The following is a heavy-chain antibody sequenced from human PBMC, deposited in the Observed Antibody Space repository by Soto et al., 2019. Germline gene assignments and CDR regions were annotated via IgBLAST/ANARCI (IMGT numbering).Heavy chain of an antibody. D-gene: IGHD3-3*01. Sequence: SETLSLTCTVSGGSISNYFCNWIRQPAGKGLEWIGRIDNSGSTNYDPSLKSRITMSADTSRNQFSLKLNSVTAADTAVYYCARGGQDFWSGPFDYWGRGALVTVSS. CDR3: ARGGQDFWSGPFDY. CDR2: IDNSGST. V-gene: IGHV4-4*07. CDR1: GGSISNYF. J-gene: IGHJ4*02.